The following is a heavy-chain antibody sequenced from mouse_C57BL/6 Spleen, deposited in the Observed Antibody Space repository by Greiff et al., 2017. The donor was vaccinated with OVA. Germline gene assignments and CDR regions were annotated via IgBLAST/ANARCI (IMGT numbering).Heavy chain of an antibody. CDR3: AREDSNPFAY. J-gene: IGHJ3*01. CDR1: GYTFTSYW. CDR2: IDPNSGGT. Sequence: LQPGAELVKPGASVKLSCKASGYTFTSYWMHWVKQRPGRGLEWIGRIDPNSGGTKYNEKFKSKATLTVDKPSSTAYMQLSSLTSEDSAVYYCAREDSNPFAYWGQGTLVTVSA. V-gene: IGHV1-72*01. D-gene: IGHD2-5*01.